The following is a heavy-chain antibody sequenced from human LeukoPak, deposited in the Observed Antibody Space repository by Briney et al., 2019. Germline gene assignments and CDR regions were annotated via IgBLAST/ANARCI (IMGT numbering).Heavy chain of an antibody. CDR2: INHSGST. Sequence: SETLSLTCAVYGGSFSGHYWSWIRQPPGKGLEWIGEINHSGSTNYNPSLESRVTISVDTSKNHFSLKLSSVTAADTAVYYCASGQYYDLFSGYYVDWGQGILAAVSA. V-gene: IGHV4-34*01. CDR1: GGSFSGHY. CDR3: ASGQYYDLFSGYYVD. D-gene: IGHD3-3*01. J-gene: IGHJ4*02.